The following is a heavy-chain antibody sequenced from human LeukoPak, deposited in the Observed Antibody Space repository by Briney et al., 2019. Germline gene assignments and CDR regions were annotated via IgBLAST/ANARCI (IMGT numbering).Heavy chain of an antibody. Sequence: GGSLRLSCEASGFTFSTYGMIWVRQAPGKGPEWVSSISSISTYRHYADAVKGRFTISRDNSKNTLYLQMNSLRAEDTAVYYCARGAPRITMIVVASGAFDIWGQGTMVTVSS. CDR2: ISSISTYR. D-gene: IGHD3-22*01. CDR3: ARGAPRITMIVVASGAFDI. CDR1: GFTFSTYG. J-gene: IGHJ3*02. V-gene: IGHV3-21*01.